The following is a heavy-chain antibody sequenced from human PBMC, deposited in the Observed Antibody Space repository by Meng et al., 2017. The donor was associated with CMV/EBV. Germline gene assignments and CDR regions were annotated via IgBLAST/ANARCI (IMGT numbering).Heavy chain of an antibody. J-gene: IGHJ6*02. CDR2: IYSGGST. CDR1: GFTFSSNY. V-gene: IGHV3-66*02. D-gene: IGHD2-21*02. Sequence: GESLKISCAASGFTFSSNYMSWVRQAPGKGLEWVSVIYSGGSTYYADSVKGRFTISRDNSKNTLYLQMNSLRPEDTAVYYCASTARNYYYYGMDVWGQGTTVTVSS. CDR3: ASTARNYYYYGMDV.